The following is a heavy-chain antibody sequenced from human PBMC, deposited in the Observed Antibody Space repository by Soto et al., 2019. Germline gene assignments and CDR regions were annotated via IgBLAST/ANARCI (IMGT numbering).Heavy chain of an antibody. Sequence: GASVKVSWKASGGTFSSYTISWVRQAPGQGLEWMGRIIPILGIANYAQKLQGRVTITADKSTSTAYMELSSLRSEDTAVYYCARDLDGRLLLNAFDIWGQGTMVTVSS. CDR2: IIPILGIA. J-gene: IGHJ3*02. CDR3: ARDLDGRLLLNAFDI. D-gene: IGHD3-10*01. V-gene: IGHV1-69*04. CDR1: GGTFSSYT.